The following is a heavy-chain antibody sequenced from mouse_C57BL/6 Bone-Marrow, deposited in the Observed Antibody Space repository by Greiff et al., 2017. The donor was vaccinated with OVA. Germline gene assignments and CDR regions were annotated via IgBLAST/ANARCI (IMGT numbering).Heavy chain of an antibody. CDR3: ARSTTVVAEGWYFDV. Sequence: EVQVVESGPELVKPGASVKIPCKASGYTFTDYNMDWVKQSHGKSLEWIGDINPNNGGTIYNQKFKGKATLTVDKSSSTAYMELRSLTSEDTAVYYCARSTTVVAEGWYFDVWGTGTTVTVSS. D-gene: IGHD1-1*01. CDR1: GYTFTDYN. J-gene: IGHJ1*03. V-gene: IGHV1-18*01. CDR2: INPNNGGT.